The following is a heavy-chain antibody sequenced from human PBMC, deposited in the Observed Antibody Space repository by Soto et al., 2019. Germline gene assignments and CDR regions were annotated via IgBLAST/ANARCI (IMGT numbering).Heavy chain of an antibody. Sequence: VASVKVSCKASGGTFSSYAISWVRQAPGQGLEWMGGIIPIFGTANYAQKFRGRVTITADESTSTAYMELSSLRSEDTAVYYCGRVVNDFWSGYYFYYGMDVWGQGTTVTVSS. CDR2: IIPIFGTA. CDR1: GGTFSSYA. D-gene: IGHD3-3*01. J-gene: IGHJ6*02. V-gene: IGHV1-69*13. CDR3: GRVVNDFWSGYYFYYGMDV.